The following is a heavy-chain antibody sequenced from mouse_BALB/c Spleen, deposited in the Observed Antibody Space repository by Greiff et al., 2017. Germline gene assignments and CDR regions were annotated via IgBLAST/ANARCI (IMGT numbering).Heavy chain of an antibody. CDR3: ARHDGNYRDWYFDV. D-gene: IGHD2-3*01. V-gene: IGHV5-6*02. CDR2: ISSGGRYT. Sequence: EVMLVESGGDLVKPGGSLKLSCAASGFTFSSYGMSWVRQTPDKRLEWVATISSGGRYTYYPDSVKGRFTISRDNAKNTLYLQMSSLKSEDTAMYYCARHDGNYRDWYFDVWGAGTTVTVSS. J-gene: IGHJ1*01. CDR1: GFTFSSYG.